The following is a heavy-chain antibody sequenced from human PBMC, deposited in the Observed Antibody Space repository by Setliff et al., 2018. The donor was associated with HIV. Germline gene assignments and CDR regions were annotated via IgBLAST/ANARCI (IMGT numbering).Heavy chain of an antibody. CDR1: GFTFSSYC. CDR2: ISYGSLYI. CDR3: ARWRWEQSEFDH. J-gene: IGHJ4*02. D-gene: IGHD1-1*01. V-gene: IGHV3-21*04. Sequence: PGGSLRLSCVASGFTFSSYCMEWFRQAPGKGLEWVSSISYGSLYIYQSVSVRGRFTISRDDARQSLYLQMDSRRAEDTAFYYCARWRWEQSEFDHWGQGILVTVSS.